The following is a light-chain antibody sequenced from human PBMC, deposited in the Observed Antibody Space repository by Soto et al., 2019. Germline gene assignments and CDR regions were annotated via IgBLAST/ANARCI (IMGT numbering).Light chain of an antibody. J-gene: IGKJ2*01. CDR1: QSISRW. CDR3: QQYSTHST. CDR2: DVY. V-gene: IGKV1-5*01. Sequence: DIQMTQSPSTLSASVGDRVTITCRASQSISRWLAWYQLKPGTAPKLLIYDVYNLQSGVPSRFSGSASGTEFTLTIGSQQPDDYAIYYCQQYSTHSTFGQGTKLEI.